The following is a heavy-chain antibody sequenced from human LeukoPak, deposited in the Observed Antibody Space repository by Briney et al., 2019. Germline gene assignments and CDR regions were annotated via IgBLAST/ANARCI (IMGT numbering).Heavy chain of an antibody. CDR1: GVSISTYY. Sequence: SETLSLTCSVSGVSISTYYWIWIRQPPAKGLEWMGFFSYSGNTKYNPSLKSRVTMSVDTSKNQFSLELNSVTAADTAVYYCARMYSGTSYYFDYWGQGTLVTVSS. J-gene: IGHJ4*02. CDR2: FSYSGNT. CDR3: ARMYSGTSYYFDY. V-gene: IGHV4-59*01. D-gene: IGHD1-26*01.